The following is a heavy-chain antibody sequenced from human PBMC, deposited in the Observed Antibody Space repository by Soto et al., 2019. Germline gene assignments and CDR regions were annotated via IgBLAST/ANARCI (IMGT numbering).Heavy chain of an antibody. CDR3: ARKRRGVRRRSGSYYYYGMDV. J-gene: IGHJ6*02. V-gene: IGHV4-38-2*01. D-gene: IGHD1-26*01. CDR1: GYSSSSGSY. CDR2: ISHSGST. Sequence: SETLSLTCAVSGYSSSSGSYWCCIRRPPGKGLEWVGSISHSGSTYYNPSLKSRLTISVDTSKHQFSLKPSSVTAADKAVYYCARKRRGVRRRSGSYYYYGMDVWGQGTTVTVSS.